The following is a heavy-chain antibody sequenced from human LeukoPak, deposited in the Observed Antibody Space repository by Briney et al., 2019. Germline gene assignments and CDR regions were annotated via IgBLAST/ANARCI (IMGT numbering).Heavy chain of an antibody. J-gene: IGHJ5*02. D-gene: IGHD3-16*01. V-gene: IGHV3-48*03. Sequence: GGSLRLSCAASGFTFSSYEMNWVRQAPGKGLEWVLYISSSGSTIYYADSVKGRFTISRDNAKNSLYLQMNSLRAEDTAVYYCAREFTLNWFDPWGQGTLVTVSS. CDR3: AREFTLNWFDP. CDR1: GFTFSSYE. CDR2: ISSSGSTI.